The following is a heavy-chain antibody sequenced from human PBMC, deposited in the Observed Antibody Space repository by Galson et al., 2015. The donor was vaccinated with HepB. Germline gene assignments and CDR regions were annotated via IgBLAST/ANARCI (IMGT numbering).Heavy chain of an antibody. CDR3: ARRGSPTYYFDY. CDR1: GFTFSDYY. V-gene: IGHV3-11*03. D-gene: IGHD3-16*01. CDR2: ISSSSSYT. Sequence: SLRLSCAASGFTFSDYYMSWIRQAPGKGLEWVSYISSSSSYTNYADSVKGRFTISRDNAKNSLYLQMNSLRAEDTAVYHCARRGSPTYYFDYWGQGTLVTVSS. J-gene: IGHJ4*02.